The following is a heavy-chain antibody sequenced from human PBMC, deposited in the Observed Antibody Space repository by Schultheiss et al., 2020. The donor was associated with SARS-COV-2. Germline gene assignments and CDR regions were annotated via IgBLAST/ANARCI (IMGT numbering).Heavy chain of an antibody. J-gene: IGHJ6*02. V-gene: IGHV3-23*01. D-gene: IGHD6-13*01. CDR2: LSGSGGAK. CDR3: ARDAAAGIYYYYYSMDV. Sequence: GGSLRLSCAASGFTFSSYAMSWVRQAPGKGLQWVSGLSGSGGAKYYADSVKGRFTISRDNAKNSLYLQMNSLRAEDTAVYYCARDAAAGIYYYYYSMDVWGQGTTVTVSS. CDR1: GFTFSSYA.